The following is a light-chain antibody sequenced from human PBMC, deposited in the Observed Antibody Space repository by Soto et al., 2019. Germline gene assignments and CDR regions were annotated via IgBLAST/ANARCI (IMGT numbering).Light chain of an antibody. V-gene: IGLV2-14*01. J-gene: IGLJ2*01. CDR3: SSYTSSSTLV. CDR1: SSDVGGYNY. Sequence: QSALTQPASVPGSPGQSITISCTGTSSDVGGYNYVSWYQQHPGKAPKLMIYDVSNRPSGVSNRFSGSKSGNTASLTISGLQAEDEADYCCSSYTSSSTLVFGGGTKLTVL. CDR2: DVS.